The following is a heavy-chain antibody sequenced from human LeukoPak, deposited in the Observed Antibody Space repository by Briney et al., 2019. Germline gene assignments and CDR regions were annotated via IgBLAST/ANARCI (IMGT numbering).Heavy chain of an antibody. CDR2: IYSGGST. CDR1: GVTISSNY. CDR3: ARDQVVGAPGAFDI. J-gene: IGHJ3*02. Sequence: QPGGSLRLSCAASGVTISSNYMSWVRQAPGKGLEWVSVIYSGGSTYYADSVKGRFTISRDNSKNTLYLQMNSLRAEDTAVYYCARDQVVGAPGAFDIWGQGTMVTVSS. V-gene: IGHV3-53*01. D-gene: IGHD1-26*01.